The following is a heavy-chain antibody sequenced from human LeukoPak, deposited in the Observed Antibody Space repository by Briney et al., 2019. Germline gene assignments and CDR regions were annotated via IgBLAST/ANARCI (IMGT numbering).Heavy chain of an antibody. D-gene: IGHD2-21*02. CDR1: GFTFSDYY. V-gene: IGHV4-38-2*01. CDR2: IYHSGST. Sequence: PGGSLRLSCAASGFTFSDYYMSWIRQAPGKGLEWIGSIYHSGSTYYNPSLKSRVTISVDTSKNQFSLKLSSVTAADTAVYYCARGDVVTANNWFDPWGQGTLVTVSS. J-gene: IGHJ5*02. CDR3: ARGDVVTANNWFDP.